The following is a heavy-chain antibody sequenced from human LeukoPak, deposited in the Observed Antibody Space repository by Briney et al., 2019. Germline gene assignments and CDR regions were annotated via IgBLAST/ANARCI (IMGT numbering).Heavy chain of an antibody. D-gene: IGHD2-2*01. J-gene: IGHJ6*03. V-gene: IGHV3-23*01. CDR3: AKGGNVVVVSFMDV. CDR1: GFTFSSYA. Sequence: PGGSLRLSCVASGFTFSSYAMTWVRQAPGKGLEWVSAITGSGGSTYYADSVQGRFTISRDNSKNMLYLQMTSLRAEDTAVYYCAKGGNVVVVSFMDVWGKGTTITVSS. CDR2: ITGSGGST.